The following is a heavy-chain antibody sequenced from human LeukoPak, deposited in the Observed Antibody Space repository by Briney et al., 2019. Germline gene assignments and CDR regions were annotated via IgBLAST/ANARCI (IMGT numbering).Heavy chain of an antibody. CDR3: ARRVGRWFGERAYYYNYMDV. CDR1: GVSISSYY. J-gene: IGHJ6*03. Sequence: SETLSLTCTVSGVSISSYYWSWIRQTPGKGLEWIGYIYYSGSTNYNPSLKSRVTISVDTSKNQFSLKLSSVTAADTAVYYCARRVGRWFGERAYYYNYMDVWGKGTTVTISS. V-gene: IGHV4-59*12. D-gene: IGHD3-10*01. CDR2: IYYSGST.